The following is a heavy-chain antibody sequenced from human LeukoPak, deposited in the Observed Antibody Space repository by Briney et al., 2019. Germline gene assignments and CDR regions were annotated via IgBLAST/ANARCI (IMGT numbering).Heavy chain of an antibody. CDR2: IYSDNT. D-gene: IGHD6-6*01. CDR1: GFTVSSNS. J-gene: IGHJ4*02. CDR3: ARDGAARGFDY. Sequence: GGSLRLSCTVSGFTVSSNSMSWVRQAPGKGLEWVSFIYSDNTHYSDSVKGRFTISRDNAKNSLYLQMNSLRAEDTAVYYCARDGAARGFDYWGQGTLVTVSS. V-gene: IGHV3-53*01.